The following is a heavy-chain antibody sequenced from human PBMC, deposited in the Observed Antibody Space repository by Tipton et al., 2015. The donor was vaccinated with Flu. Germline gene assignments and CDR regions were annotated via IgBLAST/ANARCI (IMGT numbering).Heavy chain of an antibody. CDR2: IYYSGST. V-gene: IGHV4-31*03. J-gene: IGHJ6*02. D-gene: IGHD3-10*01. CDR1: GGSIGSGGDY. Sequence: TLSLTCTVSGGSIGSGGDYWSWIRQRPGKGLEWIGSIYYSGSTYYNPSLESRLSISVDTSKNQFSLKLISMTAADTAVYYCARDQGFGGGMTYDYYAMDVWGQGTTVTVS. CDR3: ARDQGFGGGMTYDYYAMDV.